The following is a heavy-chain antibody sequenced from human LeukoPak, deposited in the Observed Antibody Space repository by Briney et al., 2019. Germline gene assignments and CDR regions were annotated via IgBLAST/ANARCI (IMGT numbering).Heavy chain of an antibody. CDR3: ARRGIGYCSGTSCPDAFDI. CDR2: IHYSGST. J-gene: IGHJ3*02. Sequence: PSETLSLTCTVSGGSTCSYYWNWIRQPPGKGLGWIGYIHYSGSTNYNPSLKSRVTISVDTSKMQFSLKLSSVTAADTAVYYCARRGIGYCSGTSCPDAFDIWGQGTMVTVSS. D-gene: IGHD2-2*01. V-gene: IGHV4-59*08. CDR1: GGSTCSYY.